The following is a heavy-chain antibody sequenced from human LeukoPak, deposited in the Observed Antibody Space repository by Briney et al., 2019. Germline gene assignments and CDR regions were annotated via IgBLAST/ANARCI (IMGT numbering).Heavy chain of an antibody. V-gene: IGHV3-23*01. J-gene: IGHJ4*02. CDR1: GFTFSSYG. CDR3: AKLGHDYYDSSGYPIYYFDY. Sequence: AGTLRLSCAASGFTFSSYGMSWVRQAPGKGLEWVSAISGSGGSTYYADSVKGRFTISRDNSKNTLYLQMNSLRAEDTAVYYCAKLGHDYYDSSGYPIYYFDYWGQGTLVTVSS. D-gene: IGHD3-22*01. CDR2: ISGSGGST.